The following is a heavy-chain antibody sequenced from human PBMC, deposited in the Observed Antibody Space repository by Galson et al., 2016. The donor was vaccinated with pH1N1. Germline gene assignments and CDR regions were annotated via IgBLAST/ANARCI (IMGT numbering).Heavy chain of an antibody. Sequence: PALVKPTQTLRLTCTLSGFSLSTSAVGVGWIRQPPGKALEWLALIFWNDDLYYRPSLKNRLTITKGTSENLVVLTMTNMDPVDTATYYCAHREYGDFVGSFDHWGQGALVTVSS. CDR2: IFWNDDL. J-gene: IGHJ4*02. CDR1: GFSLSTSAVG. V-gene: IGHV2-5*01. CDR3: AHREYGDFVGSFDH. D-gene: IGHD4-17*01.